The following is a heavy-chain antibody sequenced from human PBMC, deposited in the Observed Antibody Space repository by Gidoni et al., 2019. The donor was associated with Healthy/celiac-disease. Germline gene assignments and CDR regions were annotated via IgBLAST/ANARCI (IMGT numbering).Heavy chain of an antibody. J-gene: IGHJ4*02. Sequence: EVQLVESGGGLVQPGGSLRLSCAASGFSFSSYWMSWVRQAPGKGLEWVANIKQDGSEEYYVDSLKGRFTISRDNAKNSLYLQMNSLRAEDTAVYYCAVSWSGYCTDWGQGTLVTVSS. CDR3: AVSWSGYCTD. D-gene: IGHD3-3*01. CDR1: GFSFSSYW. V-gene: IGHV3-7*03. CDR2: IKQDGSEE.